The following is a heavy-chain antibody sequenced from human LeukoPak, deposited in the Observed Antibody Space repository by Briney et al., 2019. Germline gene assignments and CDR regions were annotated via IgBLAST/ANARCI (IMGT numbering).Heavy chain of an antibody. J-gene: IGHJ4*02. V-gene: IGHV1-69*13. CDR3: ARDGRGSGSYYNVMYDY. Sequence: SVKVSCKASGGTFSSYAISWVRQAPGQGLEWMGGIIPILGTANYAQKFQGRVTITADESTSTAYMELSSLRSEDTAVYYCARDGRGSGSYYNVMYDYWGQGTLVTVSS. CDR1: GGTFSSYA. D-gene: IGHD3-10*01. CDR2: IIPILGTA.